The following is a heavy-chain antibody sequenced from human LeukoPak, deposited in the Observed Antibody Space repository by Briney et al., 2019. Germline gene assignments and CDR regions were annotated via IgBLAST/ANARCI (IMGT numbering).Heavy chain of an antibody. CDR1: GGSISSSSYY. V-gene: IGHV4-39*07. Sequence: PSETLSLTCTVSGGSISSSSYYWGWIRQPPGKGLEWIGSIYYSGSTYYNPSLKSRVTISVDTSKNQFSLKLSSVTAADTAVYYCARGYSGYDLSFPWFDPWGQGTLVTVSS. CDR3: ARGYSGYDLSFPWFDP. J-gene: IGHJ5*02. D-gene: IGHD5-12*01. CDR2: IYYSGST.